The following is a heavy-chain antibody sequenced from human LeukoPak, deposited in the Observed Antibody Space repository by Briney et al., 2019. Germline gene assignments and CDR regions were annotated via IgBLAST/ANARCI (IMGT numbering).Heavy chain of an antibody. CDR2: IRGSSNTI. D-gene: IGHD5-12*01. Sequence: GGSVRVSCAASGFSFSYSHMSWMRQAPGRGLEGGAKIRGSSNTISHADAVKGRFTISRDKAKNTLYLELNSLRAEAKAVYDCASAIVATDQDPPFVFWARRTRDSVS. CDR1: GFSFSYSH. J-gene: IGHJ4*02. CDR3: ASAIVATDQDPPFVF. V-gene: IGHV3-11*01.